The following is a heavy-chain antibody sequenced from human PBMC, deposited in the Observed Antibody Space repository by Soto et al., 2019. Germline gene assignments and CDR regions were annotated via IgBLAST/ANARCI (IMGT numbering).Heavy chain of an antibody. CDR3: AREDSSGWYFRDP. CDR1: GGTFSSYT. Sequence: SVKVSCKASGGTFSSYTISWVRQAPGQGLEWVGRIIPILGIANYAQKFQGRVTITADKSTSTAYMELSSLRSEDTAVYYCAREDSSGWYFRDPWGQGTLVTVSA. J-gene: IGHJ5*02. D-gene: IGHD6-19*01. V-gene: IGHV1-69*04. CDR2: IIPILGIA.